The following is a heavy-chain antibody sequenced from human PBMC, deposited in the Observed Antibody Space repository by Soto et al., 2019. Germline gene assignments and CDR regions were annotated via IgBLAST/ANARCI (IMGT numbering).Heavy chain of an antibody. Sequence: GGSLRLSCAASGFTFSTYGMDWVRQAPGKGLEWVAFISYDGSKKYYADSVTGRFTISRDNSKNTLSLQMDSLRVEDTAVYYCVRVRNGYDWDSFDYWGQGTLVTVSS. V-gene: IGHV3-30*03. CDR3: VRVRNGYDWDSFDY. CDR1: GFTFSTYG. D-gene: IGHD5-12*01. J-gene: IGHJ4*02. CDR2: ISYDGSKK.